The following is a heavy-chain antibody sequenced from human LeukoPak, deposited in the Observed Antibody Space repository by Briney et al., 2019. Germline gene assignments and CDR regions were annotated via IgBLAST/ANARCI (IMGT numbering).Heavy chain of an antibody. CDR2: ISSSSSYI. V-gene: IGHV3-21*01. CDR3: ASHIAAAGTTPDY. D-gene: IGHD6-13*01. J-gene: IGHJ4*02. CDR1: GFTFSSYS. Sequence: GGSLRLSCAASGFTFSSYSMNWVRQAPGKGLEWVSSISSSSSYIYYADSVKGRFTISRDNAKNSLYLQMNSLRAEDTAVYYCASHIAAAGTTPDYWGQGTLVTVSS.